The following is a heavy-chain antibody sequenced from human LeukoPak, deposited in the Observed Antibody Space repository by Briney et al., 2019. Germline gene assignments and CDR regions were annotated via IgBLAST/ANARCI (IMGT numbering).Heavy chain of an antibody. V-gene: IGHV1-69*13. D-gene: IGHD5-24*01. CDR2: IIPIFGTA. Sequence: ASVKVSCKASGGTFSSYAISWVRQAPGQGLEWMGGIIPIFGTANYAQKFQGRVTITADESTSTAYMELSSLRSEDTVVYYCARDVRDGYNYRYFDYWGQGTLVTVSS. CDR3: ARDVRDGYNYRYFDY. CDR1: GGTFSSYA. J-gene: IGHJ4*02.